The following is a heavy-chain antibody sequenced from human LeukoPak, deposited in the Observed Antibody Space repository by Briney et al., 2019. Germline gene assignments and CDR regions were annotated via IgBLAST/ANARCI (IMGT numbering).Heavy chain of an antibody. D-gene: IGHD2-21*01. Sequence: GASVKVSCKPSGYTFISYYIHLGRQAPGQGLEWMGWINPNSGDTNYAQKFQDRVTMTWDTSVSTAYMELSSLTSDDTAVYYCASKGDGSCDSSLCQGAFDFWGQGSVVTVSS. CDR3: ASKGDGSCDSSLCQGAFDF. V-gene: IGHV1-2*02. CDR2: INPNSGDT. J-gene: IGHJ3*01. CDR1: GYTFISYY.